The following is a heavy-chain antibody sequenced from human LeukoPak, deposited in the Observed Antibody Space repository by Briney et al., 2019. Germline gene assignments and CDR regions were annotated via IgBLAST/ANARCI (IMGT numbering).Heavy chain of an antibody. CDR2: ITYSGRNT. Sequence: PGGSLRLSCAASGFTFSNSGMSWVRQAPGRGLERVSGITYSGRNTYYVDSVKGRFTISRDNSKNTLYLQMNSLRVEDTAVYFCAKDLSTVTTSRGSDYWGQGILVTVSS. CDR3: AKDLSTVTTSRGSDY. J-gene: IGHJ4*02. V-gene: IGHV3-23*01. CDR1: GFTFSNSG. D-gene: IGHD4-17*01.